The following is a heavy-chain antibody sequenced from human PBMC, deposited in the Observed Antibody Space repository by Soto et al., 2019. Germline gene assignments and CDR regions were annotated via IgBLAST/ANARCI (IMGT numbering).Heavy chain of an antibody. CDR3: ARRDNRGGFVDY. D-gene: IGHD3-16*01. Sequence: EVQLVESGGGLVQPGGSLRLSCAASGFIFSNYWMHWVRQVPGKGLVWVSRISSDESSASYVDSVKGRFTLSRDNAKNTLYLQMNSLRGEDTALYYCARRDNRGGFVDYWGQGILVTVSS. J-gene: IGHJ4*02. CDR1: GFIFSNYW. V-gene: IGHV3-74*01. CDR2: ISSDESSA.